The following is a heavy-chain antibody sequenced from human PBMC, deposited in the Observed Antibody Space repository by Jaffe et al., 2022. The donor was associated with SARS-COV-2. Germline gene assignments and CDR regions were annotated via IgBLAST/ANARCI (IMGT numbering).Heavy chain of an antibody. V-gene: IGHV3-9*01. CDR2: LSWNAGSI. CDR3: ARAAGVTDIRLYYYYYYMDV. D-gene: IGHD2-21*02. CDR1: GFTFDDYA. J-gene: IGHJ6*03. Sequence: EVQLVESGGGLVQPGRSLRLSCAASGFTFDDYAMHWVRQAPGKGLEWVSGLSWNAGSIGYADSVKGRFTISRDNAKNTLYLQMTSLRTEDTALYYCARAAGVTDIRLYYYYYYMDVWGKGTTVTVSS.